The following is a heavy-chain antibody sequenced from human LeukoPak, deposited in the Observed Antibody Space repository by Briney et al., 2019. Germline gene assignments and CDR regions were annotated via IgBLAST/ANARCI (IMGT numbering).Heavy chain of an antibody. CDR3: AIGYSSIAARFDY. D-gene: IGHD6-6*01. J-gene: IGHJ4*02. V-gene: IGHV1-69*02. CDR2: IIPILGIA. CDR1: GGTFSSYT. Sequence: SVKVSCKASGGTFSSYTISWVRQAPGQGLEWMGRIIPILGIANYAQKFQGRVTITADKSTSTAYMELRSLRSDDTAVYYCAIGYSSIAARFDYWGQGTLVTVSS.